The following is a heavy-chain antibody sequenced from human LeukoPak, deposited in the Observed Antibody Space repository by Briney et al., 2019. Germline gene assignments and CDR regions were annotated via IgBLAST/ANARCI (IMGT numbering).Heavy chain of an antibody. CDR2: IYSGGST. D-gene: IGHD3-10*01. J-gene: IGHJ6*02. V-gene: IGHV3-66*02. Sequence: GGSLRLSCAASGFTFSSYAMHWVRQAPGKRLEWVSVIYSGGSTYYADSVKGRFTNSRDNSKNTLYLQMNSLRAEDTAVYYCARNSRYYFGSGKSGMDVWGQGTTVTVSS. CDR3: ARNSRYYFGSGKSGMDV. CDR1: GFTFSSYA.